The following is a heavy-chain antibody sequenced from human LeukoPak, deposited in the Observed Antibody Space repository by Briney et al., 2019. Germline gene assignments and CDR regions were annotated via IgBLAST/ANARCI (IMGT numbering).Heavy chain of an antibody. D-gene: IGHD3-3*01. CDR1: GFTFSSYG. Sequence: PGRSLRLSCAVSGFTFSSYGMHWVRQAPGKGLEWMAVISYDGTNKYHADSVKGRFTISRDNSKNTLYLQMNSLRAEDTAVYYCAKDLNYDFWSGLGNWGQGTLVTVSS. CDR2: ISYDGTNK. V-gene: IGHV3-30*18. CDR3: AKDLNYDFWSGLGN. J-gene: IGHJ4*02.